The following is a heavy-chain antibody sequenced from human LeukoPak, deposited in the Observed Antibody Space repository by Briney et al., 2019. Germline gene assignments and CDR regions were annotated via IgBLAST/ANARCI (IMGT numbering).Heavy chain of an antibody. V-gene: IGHV1-18*01. D-gene: IGHD3-3*01. CDR2: ISAYNGNT. J-gene: IGHJ4*02. CDR1: GYTFTSYG. CDR3: ARVRGFGPYYDFWSGYPDPDY. Sequence: ASVKVSCKASGYTFTSYGISWVRQAPGQGLEWMGWISAYNGNTNYAQKLQGRVTMTTDTSTSTAYMELRSLRSDDTAVYYCARVRGFGPYYDFWSGYPDPDYWGQGTLVTVSS.